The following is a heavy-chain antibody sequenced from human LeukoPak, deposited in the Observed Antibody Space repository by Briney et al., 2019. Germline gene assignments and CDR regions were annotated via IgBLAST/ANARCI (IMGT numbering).Heavy chain of an antibody. CDR2: ISAYNGNT. D-gene: IGHD2-2*01. Sequence: ASVKVSCKASGYTFTSYGIIWVRQAPGQGLEWMGWISAYNGNTNYAQKLQGRVTMTTDTSTSTAYMELRSLRSDDTAVYYCARDRVGYCSSTSCYEDYWGQGTLVTVSS. CDR3: ARDRVGYCSSTSCYEDY. V-gene: IGHV1-18*01. CDR1: GYTFTSYG. J-gene: IGHJ4*02.